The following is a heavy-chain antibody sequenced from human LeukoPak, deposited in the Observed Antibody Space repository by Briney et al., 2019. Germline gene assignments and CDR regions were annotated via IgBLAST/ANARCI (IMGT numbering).Heavy chain of an antibody. Sequence: ASVNVSCKASGYTFTSYSISRVRLPPGQGHGWMGWIIAYNGNTKYTQKLQGRVTITTDTSTSTAYMELRSLRADDTAVYYCVIQLANYYVYSFDYWGEGTLVTVSS. CDR2: IIAYNGNT. CDR1: GYTFTSYS. CDR3: VIQLANYYVYSFDY. D-gene: IGHD3-10*02. J-gene: IGHJ4*02. V-gene: IGHV1-18*01.